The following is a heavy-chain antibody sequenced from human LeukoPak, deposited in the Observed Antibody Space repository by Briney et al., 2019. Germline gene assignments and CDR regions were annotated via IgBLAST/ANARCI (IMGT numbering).Heavy chain of an antibody. CDR2: ISSSSSYI. CDR3: AGPTPNDYYDSSGYFH. D-gene: IGHD3-22*01. J-gene: IGHJ4*02. CDR1: GFTFSSYS. Sequence: GGSLRLSCAASGFTFSSYSMNWVRQAPGKGLEWVSSISSSSSYIYYADSVKGRLTISRDNAKNSLYLQMNSLRAEDTAVYYCAGPTPNDYYDSSGYFHWGQGTLVTVSS. V-gene: IGHV3-21*01.